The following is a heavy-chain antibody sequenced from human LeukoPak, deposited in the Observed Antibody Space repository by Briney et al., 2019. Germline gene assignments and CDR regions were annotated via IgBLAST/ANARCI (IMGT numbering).Heavy chain of an antibody. CDR1: GYSISSGYY. V-gene: IGHV4-38-2*02. CDR2: IYHSGST. D-gene: IGHD3-16*02. J-gene: IGHJ3*02. Sequence: PSETLSLTCTVSGYSISSGYYWGWIRQPPGKGLEWIGEIYHSGSTNYNPSLKSRVTISVDKSKNQFSLKLSSVTAADTAVYYCARSRVVITFGGVIADDAFDIWGQGTMVTVSS. CDR3: ARSRVVITFGGVIADDAFDI.